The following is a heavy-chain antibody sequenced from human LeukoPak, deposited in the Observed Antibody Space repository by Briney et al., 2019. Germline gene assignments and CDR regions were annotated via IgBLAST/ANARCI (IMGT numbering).Heavy chain of an antibody. V-gene: IGHV1-46*01. D-gene: IGHD2-2*01. Sequence: GASVKVSCKASGYTFTSYYMHWVRQAPGQGLEWMGIINPSGGSTSYAQKFQGRVTMTRDTFTSTVYMELSSLRSEDTAVYYCARRGIVVVPAARDYYYYYMDVWGKGTTVTVSS. CDR2: INPSGGST. J-gene: IGHJ6*03. CDR1: GYTFTSYY. CDR3: ARRGIVVVPAARDYYYYYMDV.